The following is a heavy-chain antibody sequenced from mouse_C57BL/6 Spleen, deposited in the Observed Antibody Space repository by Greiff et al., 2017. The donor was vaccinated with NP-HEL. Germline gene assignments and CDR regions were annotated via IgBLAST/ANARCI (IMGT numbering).Heavy chain of an antibody. CDR2: IRNKANGYTT. J-gene: IGHJ2*01. V-gene: IGHV7-3*01. Sequence: EVKLVESGGGLVQPGGSLSLSCAASGFTFTDYYMSWVRQPPGKALEWLGFIRNKANGYTTEYSASVKGRFTISRDNSQSILYLQMNALRAEDSATYYCARYLHYGSNFDYWGQGSTLTVSS. CDR3: ARYLHYGSNFDY. CDR1: GFTFTDYY. D-gene: IGHD1-1*01.